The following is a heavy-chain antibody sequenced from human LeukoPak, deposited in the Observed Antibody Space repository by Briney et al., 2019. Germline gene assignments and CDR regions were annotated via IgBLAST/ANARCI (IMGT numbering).Heavy chain of an antibody. CDR3: AIIAADDHYYYYMDV. CDR1: GYTFTSYY. D-gene: IGHD6-13*01. J-gene: IGHJ6*03. V-gene: IGHV1-46*01. CDR2: INPSGGST. Sequence: ASVKVSCNASGYTFTSYYMHWVRQPPGQGLELMGIINPSGGSTSYAQKFQGRVTMNRDMSTSTVYMELSSLRSEETAVYYCAIIAADDHYYYYMDVWGKGTTVTVSS.